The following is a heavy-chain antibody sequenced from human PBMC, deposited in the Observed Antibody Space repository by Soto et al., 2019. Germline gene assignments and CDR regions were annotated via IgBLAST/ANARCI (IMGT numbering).Heavy chain of an antibody. CDR3: ARGGSGWKALNYFDS. CDR1: GGSIDNNGYS. J-gene: IGHJ4*02. D-gene: IGHD6-19*01. CDR2: NNYRADT. Sequence: SETQSLTYTVSGGSIDNNGYSWTWIRQRPGGGLEWLGSNNYRADTYYTPSLKSRITISLDASQNQFSLWLTSVTAADTGMYYCARGGSGWKALNYFDSWGQGILVTVSS. V-gene: IGHV4-31*03.